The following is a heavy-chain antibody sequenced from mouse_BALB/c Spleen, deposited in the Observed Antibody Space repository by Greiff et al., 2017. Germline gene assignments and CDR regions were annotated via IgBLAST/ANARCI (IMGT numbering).Heavy chain of an antibody. J-gene: IGHJ4*01. Sequence: EVKLMESGGGLVQPGGSWKLSCAASGFSFSSFGMHWVRQAPEKGLEWVAYISSGSSTIYYADTVKGRFTISRDNPKNTLFLQMTSLRSEDTAMYYCARWLFYAMDYWGQGTSVTVSS. V-gene: IGHV5-17*02. CDR2: ISSGSSTI. CDR1: GFSFSSFG. CDR3: ARWLFYAMDY.